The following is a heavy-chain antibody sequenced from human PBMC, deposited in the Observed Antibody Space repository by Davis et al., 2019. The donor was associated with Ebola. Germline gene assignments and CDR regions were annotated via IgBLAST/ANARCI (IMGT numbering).Heavy chain of an antibody. CDR3: ARFNGFQVDPYYYDSSGQPPYYFDY. Sequence: GESLKISCAASGFTFSSYAMSWVRQAPGKGLEWVANIKQDGSEKYYVDSVKGRFTISRDNAKNSLYLQMNSLRAEDTAVYYCARFNGFQVDPYYYDSSGQPPYYFDYWGQGTLVTVSS. CDR2: IKQDGSEK. V-gene: IGHV3-7*03. J-gene: IGHJ4*02. D-gene: IGHD3-22*01. CDR1: GFTFSSYA.